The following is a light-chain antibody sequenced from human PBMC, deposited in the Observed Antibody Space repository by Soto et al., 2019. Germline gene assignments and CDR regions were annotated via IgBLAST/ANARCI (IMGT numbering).Light chain of an antibody. J-gene: IGLJ2*01. CDR1: SSNIGSNY. CDR3: AAWDDSLSGVL. CDR2: RNN. Sequence: QSVLTQPPSASGAPGQRVTISCSGSSSNIGSNYVYWYQQLPGTAPTLLIYRNNQRRSGVPDRFSGSKSGTSVSLAISGLRSEDEDNSYGAAWDDSLSGVLFGGGTKLTVL. V-gene: IGLV1-47*01.